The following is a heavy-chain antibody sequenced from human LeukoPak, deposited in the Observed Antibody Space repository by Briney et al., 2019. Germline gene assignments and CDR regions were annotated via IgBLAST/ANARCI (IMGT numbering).Heavy chain of an antibody. Sequence: ASMKVSCKASGYSFTGYYMHWVRQAPGQGLEWMGIINPNGGSTSYAQKFQGRVTMTRDTSTSTVYMELSSLRSEDTAVYYCARDRDGYNDLDYWGQGTLVTVSS. CDR2: INPNGGST. V-gene: IGHV1-46*01. CDR1: GYSFTGYY. D-gene: IGHD5-24*01. J-gene: IGHJ4*02. CDR3: ARDRDGYNDLDY.